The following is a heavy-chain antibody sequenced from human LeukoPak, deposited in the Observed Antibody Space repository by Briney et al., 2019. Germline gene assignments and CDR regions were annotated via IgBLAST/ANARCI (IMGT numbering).Heavy chain of an antibody. Sequence: PAGSLRLSCAASGVTISSYSMNWVRHAPGKGLEWVPSISRSISYIYYADSVKGRFTISRDNAKHLLSLQMNSLRAEDTAVYYCARDNDSSGYYCFDHWGQGPLVTVSS. J-gene: IGHJ4*02. CDR3: ARDNDSSGYYCFDH. CDR1: GVTISSYS. D-gene: IGHD3-22*01. CDR2: ISRSISYI. V-gene: IGHV3-21*01.